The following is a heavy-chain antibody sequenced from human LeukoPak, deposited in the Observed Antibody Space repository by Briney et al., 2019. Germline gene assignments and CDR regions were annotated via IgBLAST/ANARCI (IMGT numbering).Heavy chain of an antibody. Sequence: GGSLRLSCAASGFTFSSYSMNWVRQAPGKGLEWVSSISSSSSYIYYADSVKGRFTISRDNAKNSLYLQMNSLRAEDTAVYYCASSSGGDCSSTSCYNYYWGQGTLVTVSS. CDR3: ASSSGGDCSSTSCYNYY. CDR1: GFTFSSYS. CDR2: ISSSSSYI. J-gene: IGHJ4*02. V-gene: IGHV3-21*04. D-gene: IGHD2-2*02.